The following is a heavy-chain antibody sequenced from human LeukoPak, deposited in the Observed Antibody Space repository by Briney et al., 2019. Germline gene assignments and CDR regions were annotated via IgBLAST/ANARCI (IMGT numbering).Heavy chain of an antibody. V-gene: IGHV1-2*04. D-gene: IGHD2-21*01. CDR2: INPNSGGT. CDR3: AGASSSYCGNKCYSVYRHMDV. J-gene: IGHJ6*03. Sequence: ASVKVSCKASGYTFTCYYMHWVRQAPGQGLEWMGWINPNSGGTNYAQKFQGWVTMTRDTSISTAYMELSRLRSEDTAVYYCAGASSSYCGNKCYSVYRHMDVWGKGTTVTVSS. CDR1: GYTFTCYY.